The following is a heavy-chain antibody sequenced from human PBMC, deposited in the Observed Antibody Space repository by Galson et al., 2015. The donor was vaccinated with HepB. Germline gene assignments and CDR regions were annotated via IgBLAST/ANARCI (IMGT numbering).Heavy chain of an antibody. D-gene: IGHD4-17*01. CDR1: GYTFINYG. CDR3: ARASVTMRHFHYFARDV. CDR2: ISAYNGNT. Sequence: SVKVSCKASGYTFINYGISWVRQAPGQGLEWMGWISAYNGNTNYAQKVQDRVTMTTDTSTSTVSMELRSLTSDDTAVYYCARASVTMRHFHYFARDVWGQGTTVRVSS. V-gene: IGHV1-18*01. J-gene: IGHJ6*02.